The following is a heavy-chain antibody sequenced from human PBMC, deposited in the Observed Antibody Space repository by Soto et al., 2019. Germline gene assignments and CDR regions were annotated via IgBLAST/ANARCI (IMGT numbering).Heavy chain of an antibody. Sequence: QVQLVESGGGVVQPGTSLRLSCAASGFLFSRFGMHWVRQAPGKGLEWVAVIVNHGGRKDYADSVRGRFTISRDNSRNTLFVEMRSVRVEDTAIYYGARDDEYDDNGLDYWGQGTLVTVSS. CDR2: IVNHGGRK. J-gene: IGHJ4*02. CDR3: ARDDEYDDNGLDY. CDR1: GFLFSRFG. D-gene: IGHD1-1*01. V-gene: IGHV3-33*01.